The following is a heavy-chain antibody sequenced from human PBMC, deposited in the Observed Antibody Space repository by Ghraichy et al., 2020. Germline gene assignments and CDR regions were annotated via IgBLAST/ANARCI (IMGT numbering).Heavy chain of an antibody. V-gene: IGHV4-59*01. J-gene: IGHJ4*02. D-gene: IGHD3/OR15-3a*01. Sequence: SETLSLSCTVSGASISTNHWNWVRQPPGKGLEWIAYIFDDGSTTYNPSLESRVSISLDMSKNQFSLKLSSVTAADTAVYFCARSLSGLDSGDYWGPGILVTVSS. CDR2: IFDDGST. CDR1: GASISTNH. CDR3: ARSLSGLDSGDY.